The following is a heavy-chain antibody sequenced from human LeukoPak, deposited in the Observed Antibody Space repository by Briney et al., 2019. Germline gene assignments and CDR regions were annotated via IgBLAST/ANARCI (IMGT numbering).Heavy chain of an antibody. J-gene: IGHJ4*02. CDR1: GFTFSTYW. CDR2: TSSDGSTP. V-gene: IGHV3-74*01. CDR3: TRVGSGTTRDY. Sequence: GGSLRLSCAASGFTFSTYWMHWVRQAPGKGLVWVSRTSSDGSTPSYADSVKGRFTIPRDNAKNTLYLQMNSLRAEDTAVYYCTRVGSGTTRDYWGQGTLVTVSS. D-gene: IGHD1-14*01.